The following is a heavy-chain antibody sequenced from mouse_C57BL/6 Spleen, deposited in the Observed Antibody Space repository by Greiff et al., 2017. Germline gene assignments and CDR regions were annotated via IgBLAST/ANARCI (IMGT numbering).Heavy chain of an antibody. CDR2: ISSGGSYT. CDR1: GFTFSSYG. V-gene: IGHV5-6*01. D-gene: IGHD3-3*01. CDR3: ARHEGTGGYFDY. Sequence: EVMLVESGGDLVKPGGSLKLSCAASGFTFSSYGMSWVRQTPDKRLEWVATISSGGSYTYYPDSVKGRFTISRDNAKNTLYLQMSSLKSEDTAMYYCARHEGTGGYFDYWGQGTTLTVSS. J-gene: IGHJ2*01.